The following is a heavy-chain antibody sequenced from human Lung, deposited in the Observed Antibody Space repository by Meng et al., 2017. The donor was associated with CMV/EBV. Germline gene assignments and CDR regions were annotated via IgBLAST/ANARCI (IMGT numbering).Heavy chain of an antibody. CDR3: ARGDSGYDTPDY. CDR2: IYYSGNT. Sequence: SETLSLTCTVSGGSIFNYYWSWIRQPPGKGLEWIGYIYYSGNTNYNPPLKSRVTISVDTSKDQFSLKLSSVTAADTAVYYCARGDSGYDTPDYWGQGTLVTVSS. CDR1: GGSIFNYY. D-gene: IGHD5-12*01. J-gene: IGHJ4*02. V-gene: IGHV4-59*01.